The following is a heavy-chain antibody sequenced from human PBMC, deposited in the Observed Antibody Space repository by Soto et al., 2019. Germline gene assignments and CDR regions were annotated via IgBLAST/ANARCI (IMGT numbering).Heavy chain of an antibody. J-gene: IGHJ5*02. V-gene: IGHV5-51*01. CDR1: GYSFTSYW. CDR2: IYPGDSNT. D-gene: IGHD3-3*01. Sequence: GETLKLSCKGSGYSFTSYWIAWVRQTPGKGLEWMGIIYPGDSNTIYSPSFQGQVTISADKSSTTASLQWNSLKASDTAVYYWARLGRSSFNWFAPWGQGTLVTVSS. CDR3: ARLGRSSFNWFAP.